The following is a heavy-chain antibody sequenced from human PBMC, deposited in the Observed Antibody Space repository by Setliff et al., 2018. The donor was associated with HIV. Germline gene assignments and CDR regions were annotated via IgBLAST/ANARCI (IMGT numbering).Heavy chain of an antibody. V-gene: IGHV3-30*03. D-gene: IGHD6-25*01. CDR2: ISYDGSYK. CDR1: GFTLSVYG. J-gene: IGHJ4*02. CDR3: ATGFGGAARFDY. Sequence: QPGGSLRLSCAASGFTLSVYGMHWVRQAPGKGLEWVAVISYDGSYKNYAESVKGRFTISRDDSKNTLYLQMNSLKSEDTAVYYCATGFGGAARFDYWGQGTLVTVSS.